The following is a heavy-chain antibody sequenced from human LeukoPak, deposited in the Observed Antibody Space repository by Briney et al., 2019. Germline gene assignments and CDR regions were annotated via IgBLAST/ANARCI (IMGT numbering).Heavy chain of an antibody. CDR2: ISAYNGNT. CDR3: ARAAREGYSSSWYGMDV. D-gene: IGHD6-13*01. CDR1: GYTFTSYG. Sequence: ASVKVSCKASGYTFTSYGISWVRQAPGQGLEWMGWISAYNGNTNYAQKLQGRVTMTTDTSTSTAYMELRSLRSDDTAVYYCARAAREGYSSSWYGMDVWGQGTTVTVSS. J-gene: IGHJ6*02. V-gene: IGHV1-18*01.